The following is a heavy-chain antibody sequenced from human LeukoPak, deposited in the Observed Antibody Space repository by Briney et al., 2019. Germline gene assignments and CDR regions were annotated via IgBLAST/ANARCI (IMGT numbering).Heavy chain of an antibody. CDR1: GFTFSSYA. CDR2: ISYDGSNK. V-gene: IGHV3-30-3*01. Sequence: LGGSLRLSCAASGFTFSSYAMHWVRQAPGKGLEWVAVISYDGSNKYYADSVKGRFTISRDNSKNTLYLQMNSLRAEDTAVYYCARNENSGWGYFDYWGQGTLVTVSS. D-gene: IGHD5-12*01. CDR3: ARNENSGWGYFDY. J-gene: IGHJ4*02.